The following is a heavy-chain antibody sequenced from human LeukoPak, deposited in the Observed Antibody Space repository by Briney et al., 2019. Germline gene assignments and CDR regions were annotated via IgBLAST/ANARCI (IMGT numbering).Heavy chain of an antibody. J-gene: IGHJ6*02. D-gene: IGHD3-3*01. V-gene: IGHV3-30-3*01. CDR2: ISYDGSNK. CDR1: GFTFSSYA. CDR3: ARGLRFLEWFYYYYGMDV. Sequence: GRSLRLSCAASGFTFSSYAMHWVRQAPGKGLEWVAVISYDGSNKYYADSVKGRFTISRDNSKNTLYLQMNSLRAEDTAVYYCARGLRFLEWFYYYYGMDVWGQGTTVTVSS.